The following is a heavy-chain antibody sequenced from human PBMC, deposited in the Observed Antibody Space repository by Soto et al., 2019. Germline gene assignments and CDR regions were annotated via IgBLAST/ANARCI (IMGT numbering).Heavy chain of an antibody. CDR1: ASSITDASY. Sequence: SETLSLTCTVSASSITDASYWGWIRQPPGKGLEWIGSSHHGGGTYYNPSLKSRVTISVDTSKNQLSLKLTSVAAADAAVYYCARVLSLGSTWYFDYWGQGTQVTVSS. D-gene: IGHD6-13*01. CDR3: ARVLSLGSTWYFDY. J-gene: IGHJ4*02. CDR2: SHHGGGT. V-gene: IGHV4-38-2*02.